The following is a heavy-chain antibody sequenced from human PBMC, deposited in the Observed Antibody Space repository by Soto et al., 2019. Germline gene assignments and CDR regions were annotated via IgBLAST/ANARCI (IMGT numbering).Heavy chain of an antibody. CDR1: GDSVSSDSAA. Sequence: SQTLSLTCAISGDSVSSDSAAWTWIRQSPSRGLEWLGRTYYRSKWYTDYAVSVKGRITINPDTSKNQFSLQLNSVTPEDTAVYYCASKGIAAVEIWGQGALVTGSS. D-gene: IGHD6-13*01. CDR2: TYYRSKWYT. CDR3: ASKGIAAVEI. J-gene: IGHJ3*02. V-gene: IGHV6-1*01.